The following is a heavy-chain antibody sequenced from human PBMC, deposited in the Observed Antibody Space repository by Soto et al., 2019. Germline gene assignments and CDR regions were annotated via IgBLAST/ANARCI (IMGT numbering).Heavy chain of an antibody. CDR1: GFTFSDYY. Sequence: GGSLRLSCAASGFTFSDYYMSWIRQAPGKGLEWVSYISSSGSTIYYADSVKGRFTISRDNAKNSLYLQMNSLRAEDTAVYYCAREGVDSSSSVWQNAFDIWGQGTMVTVSS. V-gene: IGHV3-11*01. CDR3: AREGVDSSSSVWQNAFDI. CDR2: ISSSGSTI. D-gene: IGHD6-6*01. J-gene: IGHJ3*02.